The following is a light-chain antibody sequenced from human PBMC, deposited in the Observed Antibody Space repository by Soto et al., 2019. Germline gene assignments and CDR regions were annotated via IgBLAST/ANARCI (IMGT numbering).Light chain of an antibody. V-gene: IGKV1-5*03. Sequence: DIQMTPYPSTLSASVGDRVTITCLASQSVNRWLAWYQQKPGKAPKLLIYETSSLESGVPSRFGGSGSGTEFTLTISSLQPDDFAIYYCQQYNSYSWTFGQGTKVDI. CDR1: QSVNRW. J-gene: IGKJ1*01. CDR2: ETS. CDR3: QQYNSYSWT.